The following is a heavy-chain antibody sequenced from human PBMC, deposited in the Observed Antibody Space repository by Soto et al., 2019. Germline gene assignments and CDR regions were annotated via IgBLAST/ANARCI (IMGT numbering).Heavy chain of an antibody. J-gene: IGHJ4*02. D-gene: IGHD4-17*01. Sequence: EVQLVESGGGLVRPGGSLRLSCRTSGFTFGQYWMHWVRQAPGKGLVWVSGIHSNGTTVLYGDSAKGRLTISRDNAKNTLFLQMDSLRVEYTAVYYCARDYGDYPLGFDNWGQGTPVTVSS. CDR2: IHSNGTTV. V-gene: IGHV3-74*01. CDR1: GFTFGQYW. CDR3: ARDYGDYPLGFDN.